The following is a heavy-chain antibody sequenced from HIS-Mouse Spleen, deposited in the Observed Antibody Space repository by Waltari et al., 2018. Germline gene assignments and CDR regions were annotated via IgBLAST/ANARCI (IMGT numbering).Heavy chain of an antibody. Sequence: QVQLQESGPGLVKPSETLSLTCTVSGGSISIYYWSWIRQPAGNGLEWIGRIYTSGSTNYNPSLKSRVPMSVDTSKNQFSLKLSSVTAADTAVYYCARDFHDFWSGYYGGDKKHDAFDIWGQGTMVTVSS. V-gene: IGHV4-4*07. CDR1: GGSISIYY. D-gene: IGHD3-3*01. CDR3: ARDFHDFWSGYYGGDKKHDAFDI. CDR2: IYTSGST. J-gene: IGHJ3*02.